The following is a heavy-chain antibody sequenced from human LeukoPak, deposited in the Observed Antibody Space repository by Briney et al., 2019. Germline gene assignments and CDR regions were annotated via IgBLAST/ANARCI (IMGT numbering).Heavy chain of an antibody. D-gene: IGHD3-10*02. V-gene: IGHV4-59*08. CDR3: ARSQRIFGFDP. CDR1: GGSISRYY. J-gene: IGHJ5*02. Sequence: SETLSLTCTVSGGSISRYYWSWIRQPPGKGLEWIGYIYYSGSTNYNPSLKSRVTISVDTSKNQFSLKLSSVTAADTAVYYCARSQRIFGFDPWGQGTLVTVSS. CDR2: IYYSGST.